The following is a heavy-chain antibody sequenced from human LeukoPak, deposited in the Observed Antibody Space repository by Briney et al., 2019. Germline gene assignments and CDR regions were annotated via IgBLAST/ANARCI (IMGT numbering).Heavy chain of an antibody. CDR2: ISAYNGNT. V-gene: IGHV1-18*01. Sequence: ASVKVSCEASGYTFTSYGISWVRQAPGQGLEWMGWISAYNGNTNYAQKLQGRVTMTTDTSTSTAYMELRSLRSDDTTVYYCARLPRRDGYNEDYYYYYYMGDWGKGTPVTVSS. D-gene: IGHD5-24*01. J-gene: IGHJ6*03. CDR3: ARLPRRDGYNEDYYYYYYMGD. CDR1: GYTFTSYG.